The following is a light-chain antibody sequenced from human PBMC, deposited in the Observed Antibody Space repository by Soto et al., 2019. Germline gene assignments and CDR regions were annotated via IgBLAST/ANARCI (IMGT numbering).Light chain of an antibody. V-gene: IGKV1-27*01. CDR1: QGISNY. J-gene: IGKJ3*01. CDR2: AAS. CDR3: QKYNSALRG. Sequence: DIQMTQSPSSLSASVGDRVTITCRASQGISNYLAWYQQKPGKVLKLLIYAASTLQSGVPSRFSRSGSGTDFTLTISGLQPEDVATYYCQKYNSALRGFGPGTKVDIK.